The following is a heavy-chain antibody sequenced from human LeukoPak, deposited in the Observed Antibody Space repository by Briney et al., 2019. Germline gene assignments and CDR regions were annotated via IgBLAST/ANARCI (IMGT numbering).Heavy chain of an antibody. Sequence: ASVKVSCKASGYTFTTYYVHWVRQAPGQGLEWLGVINPSVGSTSYAQKFQGRVTMTRDTSTSTVYMELSSLRSDDTAVYYCARSSLAVAGSVFDYWGQGTLVTVSS. J-gene: IGHJ4*02. CDR2: INPSVGST. CDR3: ARSSLAVAGSVFDY. CDR1: GYTFTTYY. D-gene: IGHD6-19*01. V-gene: IGHV1-46*01.